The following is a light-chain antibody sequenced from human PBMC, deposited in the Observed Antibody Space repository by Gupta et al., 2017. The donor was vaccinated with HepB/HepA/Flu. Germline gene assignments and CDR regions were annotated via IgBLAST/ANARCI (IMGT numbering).Light chain of an antibody. CDR2: NVS. CDR3: SSYTYTTTLVV. Sequence: QSALTQPASLSGPPGQSITISCTGTSSDYVSWYQQYPGKAPKLLIYNVSDRPSGVSHRFSGSKSGNTASLTISGLQTEDEAYDYCSSYTYTTTLVVFGGGTKLTVL. J-gene: IGLJ2*01. CDR1: SSDY. V-gene: IGLV2-14*03.